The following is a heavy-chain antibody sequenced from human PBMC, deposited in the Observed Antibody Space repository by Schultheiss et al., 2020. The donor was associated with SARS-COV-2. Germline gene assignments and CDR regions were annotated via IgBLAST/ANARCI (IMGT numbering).Heavy chain of an antibody. V-gene: IGHV2-70*12. J-gene: IGHJ4*02. Sequence: TLSLTCTVSGGSVSSGSYYWSWIRQPPGKALEWLALIDWDDDKYYSTSLKTRLTISKDTSKNQVVLTMTNMDPVDTATYYCAHSYGDYVLALDYWGQGTLVTVSS. CDR3: AHSYGDYVLALDY. CDR2: IDWDDDK. D-gene: IGHD4-17*01. CDR1: GGSVSSGSYY.